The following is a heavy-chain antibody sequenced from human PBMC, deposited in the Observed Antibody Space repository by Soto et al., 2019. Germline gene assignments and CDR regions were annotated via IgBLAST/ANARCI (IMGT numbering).Heavy chain of an antibody. CDR3: ASHTYYYDSSPTQH. Sequence: PGGSLRLSCAASGFTFSSYGMHWVRQAPGKGLEWVAVIWYDGSNKYYADSVKGRFTISRDNSKNTLYLQMNSLRAEDTAVYYCASHTYYYDSSPTQHWGQGTLVTVS. D-gene: IGHD3-22*01. CDR1: GFTFSSYG. J-gene: IGHJ1*01. CDR2: IWYDGSNK. V-gene: IGHV3-33*01.